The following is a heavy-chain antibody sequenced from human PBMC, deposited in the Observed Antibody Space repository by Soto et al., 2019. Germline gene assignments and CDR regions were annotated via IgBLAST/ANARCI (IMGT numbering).Heavy chain of an antibody. CDR1: GFTFNSYA. V-gene: IGHV3-64*04. J-gene: IGHJ4*02. CDR3: ARADLGASSGYYYAPRPYYFDY. CDR2: IGSNGGST. Sequence: GGSLRLSCSASGFTFNSYAMHWVRQAPGKGLEYVSAIGSNGGSTYYADSVKGRFTISRDNSKNTLYLQMNSLRAEDTAVYYCARADLGASSGYYYAPRPYYFDYWGQGTLVTSPQ. D-gene: IGHD3-22*01.